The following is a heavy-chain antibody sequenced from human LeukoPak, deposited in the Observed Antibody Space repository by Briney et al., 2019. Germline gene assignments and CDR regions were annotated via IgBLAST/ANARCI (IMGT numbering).Heavy chain of an antibody. Sequence: GGSLRLSCAASGFTFSRCSMNWVLQAPGKGLEWVSYISSSSNTIYYGDSVKGRFTISRDNAKNSLYLQMNSLRAEDTAVYYCAREPDYGDYALDYWGQGTLVTVSS. V-gene: IGHV3-48*01. CDR3: AREPDYGDYALDY. D-gene: IGHD4-17*01. J-gene: IGHJ4*02. CDR2: ISSSSNTI. CDR1: GFTFSRCS.